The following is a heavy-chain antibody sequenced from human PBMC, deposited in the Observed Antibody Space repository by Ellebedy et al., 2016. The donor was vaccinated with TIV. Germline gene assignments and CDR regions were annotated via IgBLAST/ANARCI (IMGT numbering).Heavy chain of an antibody. V-gene: IGHV4-34*01. J-gene: IGHJ5*02. D-gene: IGHD5-18*01. CDR3: ALGRRGYSFRNWFDP. CDR1: GGSFSGSS. Sequence: MPSETLSLTCGVYGGSFSGSSWSRIRQPPGKGLEWIGEINHSGSTNYNPSLKSRVTISVDTSKNQFSLTLNSVTAADTAVYYCALGRRGYSFRNWFDPWGQGTLVTVSS. CDR2: INHSGST.